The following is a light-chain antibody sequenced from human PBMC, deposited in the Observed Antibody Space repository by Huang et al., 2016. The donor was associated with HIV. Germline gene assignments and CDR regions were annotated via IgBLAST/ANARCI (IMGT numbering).Light chain of an antibody. V-gene: IGKV3-11*01. CDR2: DAS. J-gene: IGKJ4*01. CDR3: QQRVNWPLT. Sequence: EVVLTQSPGTLSLSPGDRATLSCRARQTVGSYLAGYQQKPGQPPRLLIYDASNRATGIPARFSGSGYGTDFTLAISSLEPEDFAVYYCQQRVNWPLTFGGGTKVEIK. CDR1: QTVGSY.